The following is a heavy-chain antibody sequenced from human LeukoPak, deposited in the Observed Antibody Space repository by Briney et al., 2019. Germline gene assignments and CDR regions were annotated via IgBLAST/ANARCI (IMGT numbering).Heavy chain of an antibody. CDR2: IQQDGSEK. Sequence: GGSLRLSCAASGFTFKSYWISWVRQAPGKGLEWVANIQQDGSEKKYVDSVKGRFTISRDNAKNSLYLQMDSLRAEDTAVYYCVRLRYTYGKNFDCWGQGTLVTVSS. D-gene: IGHD5-18*01. CDR1: GFTFKSYW. J-gene: IGHJ4*02. V-gene: IGHV3-7*01. CDR3: VRLRYTYGKNFDC.